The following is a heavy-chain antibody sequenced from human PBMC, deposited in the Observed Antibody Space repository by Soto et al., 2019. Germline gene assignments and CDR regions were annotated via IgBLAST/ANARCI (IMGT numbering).Heavy chain of an antibody. CDR1: GGTFSNYA. CDR2: VIPIFGST. CDR3: AKDGDKAAYFGHRFDP. Sequence: QVQLLQSGAEVKKPGSSVKVSCKASGGTFSNYAITWVRQAPGQGLEWLGRVIPIFGSTNFAQKIQGRVTITAAQSTSTVSMALSRLRSGDTAVYYCAKDGDKAAYFGHRFDPWGQGTLVTVSS. J-gene: IGHJ5*02. D-gene: IGHD2-15*01. V-gene: IGHV1-69*15.